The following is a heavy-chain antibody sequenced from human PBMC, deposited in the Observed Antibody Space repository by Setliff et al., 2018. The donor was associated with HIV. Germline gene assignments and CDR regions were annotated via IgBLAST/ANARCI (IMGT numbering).Heavy chain of an antibody. Sequence: GGSLRLSCRASGFTFSDFGMSWVRQAPGKGLEWVAFIRSNGYGGTTEYAASVKGRFTLSRDDSKSVVYLQMNSLQTGDTAVYYCARGAAALSIPTPPDYWGQGTLVTVSS. CDR3: ARGAAALSIPTPPDY. J-gene: IGHJ4*02. CDR2: IRSNGYGGTT. V-gene: IGHV3-49*04. D-gene: IGHD6-25*01. CDR1: GFTFSDFG.